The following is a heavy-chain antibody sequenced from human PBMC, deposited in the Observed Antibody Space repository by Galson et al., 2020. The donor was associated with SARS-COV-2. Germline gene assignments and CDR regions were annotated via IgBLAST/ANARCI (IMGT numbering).Heavy chain of an antibody. V-gene: IGHV4-34*01. CDR3: ASSTIFGVVILPD. J-gene: IGHJ4*02. Sequence: ETSETLSLTCAVYGGSFSCYCWSWIRQPPGKGLEWIGEINHSGSTNYNPSLKSRVTISVDTSKNQFSLKLSSVTAADTAVYYCASSTIFGVVILPDWGQGTLVTVSS. CDR2: INHSGST. D-gene: IGHD3-3*01. CDR1: GGSFSCYC.